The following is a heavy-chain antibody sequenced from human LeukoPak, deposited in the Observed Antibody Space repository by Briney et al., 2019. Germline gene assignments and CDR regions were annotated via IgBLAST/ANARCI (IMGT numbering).Heavy chain of an antibody. Sequence: ASVKVSCKASGYTFTGYYMHWVRQAPGQGLEWMGWINPNSGGTNYAQKFQGWVTMTRDTSISTACMELSRLRSDDTAVYYCARDYEGYYYYMDVWGKGTTVTVSS. CDR2: INPNSGGT. V-gene: IGHV1-2*04. CDR3: ARDYEGYYYYMDV. J-gene: IGHJ6*03. CDR1: GYTFTGYY. D-gene: IGHD5-12*01.